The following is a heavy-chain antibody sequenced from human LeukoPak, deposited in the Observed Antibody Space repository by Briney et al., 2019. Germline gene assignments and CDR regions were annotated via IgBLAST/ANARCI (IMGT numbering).Heavy chain of an antibody. J-gene: IGHJ4*02. V-gene: IGHV4-39*02. CDR2: IYYSGNT. CDR1: GGSVSSSGYY. D-gene: IGHD1-1*01. Sequence: SETLSLTCTVSGGSVSSSGYYWGWIRQPPGKGLEWIGSIYYSGNTYYNPSLKSRVTISVDTSKNHFSLSLSSVTAADTVVCYCARRRTRYYFDYWGQGTLVTVSS. CDR3: ARRRTRYYFDY.